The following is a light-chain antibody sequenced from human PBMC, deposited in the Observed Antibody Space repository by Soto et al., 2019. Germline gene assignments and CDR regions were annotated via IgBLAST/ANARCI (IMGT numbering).Light chain of an antibody. Sequence: QSVLTQSASASGTPGQRVTISCSGGTSNIGTNAVYWFQLLPGTAPKLLIYYSNHRPSGISDRFSGSKSGTSASLAISGLRPEDEADYYCAAWDDRLRGYVLATGTKVHRP. CDR1: TSNIGTNA. CDR3: AAWDDRLRGYV. CDR2: YSN. J-gene: IGLJ1*01. V-gene: IGLV1-47*01.